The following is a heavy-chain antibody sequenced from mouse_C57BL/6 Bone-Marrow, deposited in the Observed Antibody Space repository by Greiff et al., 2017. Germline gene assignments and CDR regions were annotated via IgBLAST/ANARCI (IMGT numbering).Heavy chain of an antibody. CDR3: ARKGTTDYAMDD. CDR1: GFTFSDYG. CDR2: ISSGSSTI. D-gene: IGHD1-1*01. V-gene: IGHV5-17*01. Sequence: EVKLMESGGGLVKPGGSLKLSCAASGFTFSDYGMHWVRQAPEKGLEWVAYISSGSSTIYYADTVKGRFTISRDNDKNTLFLQMASLVAEDTARYYCARKGTTDYAMDDWGQGTSVTVSS. J-gene: IGHJ4*01.